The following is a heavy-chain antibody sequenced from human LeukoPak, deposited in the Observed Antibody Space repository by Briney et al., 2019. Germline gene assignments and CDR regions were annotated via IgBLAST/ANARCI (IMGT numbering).Heavy chain of an antibody. V-gene: IGHV3-33*01. CDR1: GFTFSSYG. CDR3: ARVQWELLYPDY. D-gene: IGHD1-26*01. Sequence: GGSLRLSCAASGFTFSSYGMHWVRQAPGKGLEWVAAIWYDGSNQYYADSVKGRFTISRDNSKNTLYLQMNSLRADDTAVYYCARVQWELLYPDYWGQGTLVTVSS. J-gene: IGHJ4*02. CDR2: IWYDGSNQ.